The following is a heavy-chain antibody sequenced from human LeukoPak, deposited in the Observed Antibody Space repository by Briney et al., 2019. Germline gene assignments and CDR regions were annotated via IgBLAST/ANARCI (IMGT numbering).Heavy chain of an antibody. CDR3: AREVAAAGTIDYWFDP. D-gene: IGHD6-13*01. CDR1: GLTFSSYW. CDR2: INSDGSST. J-gene: IGHJ5*02. V-gene: IGHV3-74*01. Sequence: GSLRLSCAASGLTFSSYWMHWVRHAPGKGRVWVSCINSDGSSTSYADSVKGRFTISKDNAKHTLYLQMNSLRAEDTAVYYCAREVAAAGTIDYWFDPWGQGTLVTVSS.